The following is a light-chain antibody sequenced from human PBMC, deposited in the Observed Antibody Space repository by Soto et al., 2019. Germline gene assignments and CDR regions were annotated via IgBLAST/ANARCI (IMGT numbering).Light chain of an antibody. V-gene: IGKV3-11*01. Sequence: EIGLTQSPATLSLSPGERATLSCRASQGVSKYLAWYQQKPGQSPRLLIYDASNRATGIPARFSGSGSGTDFTLTISSLEPEDFAVHYCQQRSNWPPIPFGQGRRLEI. CDR1: QGVSKY. CDR3: QQRSNWPPIP. CDR2: DAS. J-gene: IGKJ5*01.